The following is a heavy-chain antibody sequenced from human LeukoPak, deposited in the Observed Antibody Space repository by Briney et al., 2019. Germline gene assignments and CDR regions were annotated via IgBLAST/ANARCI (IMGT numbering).Heavy chain of an antibody. CDR3: ARYYDSSGYYYGGNYFDY. CDR1: GYTFTGYY. CDR2: INPNSGGT. J-gene: IGHJ4*02. V-gene: IGHV1-2*02. Sequence: ASVKVSCKASGYTFTGYYMHWVRQAPGQGLEWMGWINPNSGGTNYAQEFQGRVTMTRDTSISTAYMELSRLRSDDTAVYYCARYYDSSGYYYGGNYFDYWGQGTLVTVSS. D-gene: IGHD3-22*01.